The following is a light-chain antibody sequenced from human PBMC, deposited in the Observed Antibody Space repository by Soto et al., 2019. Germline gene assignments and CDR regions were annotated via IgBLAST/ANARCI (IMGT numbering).Light chain of an antibody. CDR2: EGS. CDR1: SSDVGSYNL. CDR3: CSYAGSSTFLYV. V-gene: IGLV2-23*03. J-gene: IGLJ1*01. Sequence: QSVLTQPASVSGSPGQSITISCTGTSSDVGSYNLVSWYQHHPGKAPKLMIYEGSKRPSGVSNRFSGSKSGNTASLTISGLQAEDEADYYCCSYAGSSTFLYVFGTGTKLTVL.